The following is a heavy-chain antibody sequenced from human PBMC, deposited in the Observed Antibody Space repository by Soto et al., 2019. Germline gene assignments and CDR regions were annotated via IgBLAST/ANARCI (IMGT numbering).Heavy chain of an antibody. J-gene: IGHJ6*03. V-gene: IGHV3-74*02. CDR2: INSDGSVS. D-gene: IGHD2-15*01. CDR1: GVTFSHYW. CDR3: ARGDCVGGTCCSLVGSFYYYMDV. Sequence: EVQLVESGGGLVQPGGSLRLSCAASGVTFSHYWMYWVRQAPGKGLEWVSRINSDGSVSSYADSGKGRLTISRDNVKNTLYLQMDSLRAEDTAVYYCARGDCVGGTCCSLVGSFYYYMDVWGNGTTVTVFS.